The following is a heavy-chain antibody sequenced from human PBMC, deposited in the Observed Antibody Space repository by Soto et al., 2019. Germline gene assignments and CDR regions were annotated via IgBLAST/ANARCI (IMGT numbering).Heavy chain of an antibody. CDR1: GFTFSSYG. CDR3: AKGVFAVVTPYFDY. CDR2: ISYDGSNK. J-gene: IGHJ4*02. Sequence: QVQLVESGGGVVQPGRSLRLSCAASGFTFSSYGMHWVRQAPGKGLEWVAVISYDGSNKYYADSVKGRFTISRDNSKNTLYLQMNSLRAEDTAVYYCAKGVFAVVTPYFDYWGQGTLVTVSS. D-gene: IGHD4-4*01. V-gene: IGHV3-30*18.